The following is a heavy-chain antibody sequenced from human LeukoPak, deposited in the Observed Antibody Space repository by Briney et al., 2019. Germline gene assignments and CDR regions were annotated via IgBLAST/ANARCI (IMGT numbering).Heavy chain of an antibody. CDR2: INGRGGST. CDR3: AKGKSSGNYYSGYDY. D-gene: IGHD1-26*01. CDR1: GFTFSNYA. J-gene: IGHJ4*02. V-gene: IGHV3-23*01. Sequence: GGSLRLSCAASGFTFSNYAMSWVRQAPGKGLEWVSAINGRGGSTFYADSVKGRFTISRDNSKNTLYLQMNSLRVEDTAVYYCAKGKSSGNYYSGYDYWGQGTLVTVSP.